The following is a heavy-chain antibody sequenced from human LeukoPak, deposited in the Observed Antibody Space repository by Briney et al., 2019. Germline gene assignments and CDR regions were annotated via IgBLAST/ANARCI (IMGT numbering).Heavy chain of an antibody. J-gene: IGHJ4*02. D-gene: IGHD5-24*01. CDR1: GFTFSNYW. V-gene: IGHV3-74*01. CDR2: SNSDGRIT. Sequence: PGGSLRLSCAASGFTFSNYWMHWVRQAPGKGLVWVACSNSDGRITNYADSVKGRFTISRDNAKNTLYPQMNSLGAEDTAVYYCARGLVEKATLAYFDYWGQGTLVTVSS. CDR3: ARGLVEKATLAYFDY.